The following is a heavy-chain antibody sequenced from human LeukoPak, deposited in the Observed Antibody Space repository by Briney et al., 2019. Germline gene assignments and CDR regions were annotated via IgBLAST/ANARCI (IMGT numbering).Heavy chain of an antibody. CDR1: GGSITGYY. CDR2: NYYNQNI. CDR3: ARYDYSYYWAFDN. V-gene: IGHV4-59*08. D-gene: IGHD4-11*01. Sequence: VKPSETLSLTCTVSGGSITGYYWSWIRQPPGKGLEWIGYNYYNQNINYNPSLKSRVTISVDTSKNQFSLKLRYVTAADTAVYYCARYDYSYYWAFDNWGQGTLVTVSS. J-gene: IGHJ4*02.